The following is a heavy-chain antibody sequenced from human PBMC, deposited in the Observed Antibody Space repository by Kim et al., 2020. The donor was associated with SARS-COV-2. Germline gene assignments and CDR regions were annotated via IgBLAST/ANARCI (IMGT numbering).Heavy chain of an antibody. V-gene: IGHV4-61*07. Sequence: PKSRVTISVDTSKNQFSLKLSSVTAADTAVYYCARQLYYYDSSGYAFDYWGQGTLVTVSS. D-gene: IGHD3-22*01. J-gene: IGHJ4*02. CDR3: ARQLYYYDSSGYAFDY.